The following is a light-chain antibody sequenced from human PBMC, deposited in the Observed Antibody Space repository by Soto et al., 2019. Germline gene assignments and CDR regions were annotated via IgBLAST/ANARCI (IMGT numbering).Light chain of an antibody. V-gene: IGLV2-14*01. CDR3: NSYTRKSTGV. CDR2: EVS. J-gene: IGLJ1*01. CDR1: SSDVGGYNY. Sequence: QSVLTQPASVSGSPGQSITISCTGTSSDVGGYNYVSWYQQHPGKAPKLIIYEVSNRPSGVSNRFSGSKSGNTASLTISGLQAEDEADYYCNSYTRKSTGVFGTGTMVTVL.